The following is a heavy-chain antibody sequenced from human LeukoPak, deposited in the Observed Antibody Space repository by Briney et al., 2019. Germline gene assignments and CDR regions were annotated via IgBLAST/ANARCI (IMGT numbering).Heavy chain of an antibody. V-gene: IGHV1-18*01. CDR1: GGTFSSYA. D-gene: IGHD4-23*01. CDR2: ISAYNGNT. J-gene: IGHJ3*02. Sequence: ASVKVSCKASGGTFSSYAISWVRQAPGQGLEWMGWISAYNGNTNYAQKLQGRVTMTTDTSTSTAYMELRSLRSDDTAVYYCARDETTVAGNDAFDIWGQGTMVTVSS. CDR3: ARDETTVAGNDAFDI.